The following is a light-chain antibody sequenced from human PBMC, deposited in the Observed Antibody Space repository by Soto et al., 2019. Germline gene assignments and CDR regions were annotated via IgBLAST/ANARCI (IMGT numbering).Light chain of an antibody. CDR2: GTS. Sequence: EIVMTQSPVTLSVSQGERATLSCRASQSVGNNLAWYQQKPGQAPRLLIHGTSTRATGIPARFSGSGSGTEFTLTISSLQSEDVAIYYCQHQSSWPRTFGQGTKVDIK. CDR1: QSVGNN. J-gene: IGKJ1*01. V-gene: IGKV3-15*01. CDR3: QHQSSWPRT.